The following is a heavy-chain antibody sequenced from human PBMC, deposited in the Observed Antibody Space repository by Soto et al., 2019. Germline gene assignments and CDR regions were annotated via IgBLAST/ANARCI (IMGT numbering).Heavy chain of an antibody. CDR2: INPSGGST. J-gene: IGHJ6*02. CDR3: ARNMMIVEYYYYGMDV. CDR1: GYTFTSYY. D-gene: IGHD3-22*01. V-gene: IGHV1-46*01. Sequence: ASVKVSCKASGYTFTSYYMHWVRQAPGQGLEWMGIINPSGGSTSYAQKFQGRVTMTRDTSTSTVYMELSSLRSEDTAVYYCARNMMIVEYYYYGMDVWGQGTTVTVSS.